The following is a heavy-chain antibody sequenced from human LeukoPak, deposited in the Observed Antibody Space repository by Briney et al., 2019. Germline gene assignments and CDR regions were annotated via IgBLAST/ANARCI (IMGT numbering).Heavy chain of an antibody. CDR3: ARVKALDDFWSGYSEAGYYGMDV. V-gene: IGHV1-69*13. Sequence: VASVKVSCKASGGTFSSYAISWVRQAPGQGLEWMGGIIPIFGTANYAQKFQGRVTITADESTSTAYMELSSLRSEDTAVYYCARVKALDDFWSGYSEAGYYGMDVWGQGTTVTVPS. CDR1: GGTFSSYA. D-gene: IGHD3-3*01. J-gene: IGHJ6*02. CDR2: IIPIFGTA.